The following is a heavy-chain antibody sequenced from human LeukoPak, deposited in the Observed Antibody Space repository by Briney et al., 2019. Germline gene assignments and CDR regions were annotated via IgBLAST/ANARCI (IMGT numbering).Heavy chain of an antibody. CDR3: ALSGYDYGGYLFDY. D-gene: IGHD5-12*01. Sequence: SETLSLTCTVSGGSISSSSYYWGWIRQPPGKGLEWIGSIYYSGSTYYNPSLKSRVTISVDTSKNQFSLKLSSVTAADKAVYYCALSGYDYGGYLFDYWGRGTLVTVSS. J-gene: IGHJ4*02. CDR1: GGSISSSSYY. CDR2: IYYSGST. V-gene: IGHV4-39*01.